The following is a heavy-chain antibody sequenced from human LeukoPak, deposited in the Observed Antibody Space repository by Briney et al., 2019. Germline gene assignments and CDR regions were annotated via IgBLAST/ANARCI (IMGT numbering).Heavy chain of an antibody. CDR2: IYTSGST. CDR3: ARHVIAAARRTYFDL. J-gene: IGHJ2*01. CDR1: GGSISSGSYY. Sequence: PSETLSLTCTVSGGSISSGSYYWSWIRQPAGKGLEWIGRIYTSGSTNYNPSLKSRVTISVDTSKNQFSLKLSSVTAADTAVYYCARHVIAAARRTYFDLWGRGTLVTVSS. V-gene: IGHV4-61*02. D-gene: IGHD6-13*01.